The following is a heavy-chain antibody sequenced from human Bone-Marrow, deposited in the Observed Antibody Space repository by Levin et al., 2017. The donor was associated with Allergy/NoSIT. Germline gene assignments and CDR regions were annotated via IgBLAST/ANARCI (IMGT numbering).Heavy chain of an antibody. CDR3: AKDFWSGPEVLYGMDV. V-gene: IGHV3-30*18. J-gene: IGHJ6*02. CDR1: GFTFSSDG. D-gene: IGHD3-3*01. CDR2: ISYDGSDK. Sequence: PGGSLRLSCAASGFTFSSDGMHWVRQAPGKGLEWVAVISYDGSDKFYADSVKGRFTISRDNSKNTLYLQMNSLRTEDTAVYYCAKDFWSGPEVLYGMDVWGQGTTVTVSS.